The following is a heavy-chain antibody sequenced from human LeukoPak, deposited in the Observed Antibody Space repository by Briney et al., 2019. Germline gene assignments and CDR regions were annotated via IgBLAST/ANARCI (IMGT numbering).Heavy chain of an antibody. Sequence: ASVKVSCKASGGTFSSYAISWVRQAPGQGLEWMGGIIPIFGTANYAQKFQGRVTITADESTSTAYMELSSLRSEDTAVYYCARDYTLQGWFDPWGQGTLVTVPS. J-gene: IGHJ5*02. CDR3: ARDYTLQGWFDP. V-gene: IGHV1-69*13. CDR2: IIPIFGTA. CDR1: GGTFSSYA. D-gene: IGHD3-16*01.